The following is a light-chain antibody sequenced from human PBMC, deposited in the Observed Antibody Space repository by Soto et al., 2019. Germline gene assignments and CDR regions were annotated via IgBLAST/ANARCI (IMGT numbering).Light chain of an antibody. J-gene: IGKJ3*01. V-gene: IGKV1-16*02. CDR1: HGISNY. Sequence: DIQMTQSPSSLSASVGDTVTITCRASHGISNYLAWFQQKPGTAPKSLIYAASSLQSGVPSKFSGSGSGTDFTLTINGLQPEDLATYYCQQYISFPFTFGPGTKVHFK. CDR2: AAS. CDR3: QQYISFPFT.